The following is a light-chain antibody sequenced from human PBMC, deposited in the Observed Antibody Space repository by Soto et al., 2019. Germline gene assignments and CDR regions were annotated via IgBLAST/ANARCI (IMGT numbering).Light chain of an antibody. CDR3: QQYDSSPWT. J-gene: IGKJ1*01. V-gene: IGKV3-20*01. CDR2: GAP. CDR1: QSVSSSF. Sequence: EIVLTQSPGTLSLSPGERATLSCRASQSVSSSFLAWYQQKPGQAPRLLIYGAPTRATGIPDRFSGSGSGTAFPLTISRLEPKDFAVYYCQQYDSSPWTFGQGTKVEIK.